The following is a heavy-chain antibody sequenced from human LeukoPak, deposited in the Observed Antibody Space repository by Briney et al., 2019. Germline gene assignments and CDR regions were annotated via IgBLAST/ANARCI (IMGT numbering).Heavy chain of an antibody. CDR2: INTGSGDT. Sequence: ASVKASCKASGYTFTSAGYTMHWVRQAPGQSLEWMGWINTGSGDTRYSQKFQARVTITRDTSASTAYMEVSSLRSEDTAVYYCARKGSDSSAFIFDYWGQGTLVTVSS. CDR1: GYTFTSAGYT. V-gene: IGHV1-3*04. CDR3: ARKGSDSSAFIFDY. J-gene: IGHJ4*02. D-gene: IGHD3-10*01.